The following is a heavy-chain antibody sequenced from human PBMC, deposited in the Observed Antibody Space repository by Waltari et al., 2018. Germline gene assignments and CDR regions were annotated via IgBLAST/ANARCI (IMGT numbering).Heavy chain of an antibody. CDR3: AKDMVAFSSSHYFDY. V-gene: IGHV3-43*01. Sequence: EVQLVESGGVVVQPGGSLRLSCSASGFPFADLYMNWVPQAPGKGVEWVSLISWDGGSTYYADSVKGRFTISRDNSKNSLYLQMNSLRTEDTALYYCAKDMVAFSSSHYFDYWGQGTLVTVSS. CDR2: ISWDGGST. CDR1: GFPFADLY. D-gene: IGHD6-13*01. J-gene: IGHJ4*02.